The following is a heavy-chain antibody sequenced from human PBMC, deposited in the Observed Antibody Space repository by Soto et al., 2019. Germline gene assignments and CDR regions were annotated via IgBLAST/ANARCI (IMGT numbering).Heavy chain of an antibody. CDR3: IQSRCGGDCLQSYASYYYYGMDV. CDR1: AFSLSTGGVG. CDR2: IYWDDDK. Sequence: QITLKESGPTLVKPTQTLTLTCTFSAFSLSTGGVGVGWIRQPPGKALEWLALIYWDDDKRYSPSLRSRLTITMDTSKNQVVLTMTIMDPVDTATYYCIQSRCGGDCLQSYASYYYYGMDVWGQGTTVTVSS. D-gene: IGHD2-21*02. V-gene: IGHV2-5*02. J-gene: IGHJ6*02.